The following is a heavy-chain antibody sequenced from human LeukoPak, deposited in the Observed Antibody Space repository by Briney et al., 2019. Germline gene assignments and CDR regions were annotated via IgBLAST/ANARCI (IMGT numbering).Heavy chain of an antibody. D-gene: IGHD3-22*01. CDR2: IIPIFGTA. CDR3: ASSLTYYYDSSGYSY. V-gene: IGHV1-69*05. J-gene: IGHJ4*02. Sequence: SVKVSCKASGGTFSSYAISWVGQAPGQGLEWMGRIIPIFGTANYAQKFQGRVTITTDESTSTAYMELSSLRSEDTAVYYCASSLTYYYDSSGYSYWGQGTLVTVSS. CDR1: GGTFSSYA.